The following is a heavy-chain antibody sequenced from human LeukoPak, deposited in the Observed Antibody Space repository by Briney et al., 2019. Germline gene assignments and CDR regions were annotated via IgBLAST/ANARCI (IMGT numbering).Heavy chain of an antibody. J-gene: IGHJ4*02. CDR2: IYISGST. CDR1: GGSTSSGSYD. CDR3: ARYTGSYFDY. D-gene: IGHD1-26*01. V-gene: IGHV4-61*02. Sequence: PSETLSLTCTVSGGSTSSGSYDWSWIRQPAGKGLEWIRRIYISGSTNYNPSLKSRVTISVDRSKNQFSLQLSSVTAADTAVYYCARYTGSYFDYWGQGTLVTVSS.